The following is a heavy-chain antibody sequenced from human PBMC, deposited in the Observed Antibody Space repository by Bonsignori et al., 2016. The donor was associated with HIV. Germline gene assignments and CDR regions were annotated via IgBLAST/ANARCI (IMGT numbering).Heavy chain of an antibody. V-gene: IGHV5-51*01. D-gene: IGHD1-20*01. J-gene: IGHJ4*01. Sequence: VRQAPGKGLEWMGIIYPGDSDTRYSPSFQGQVTISADKSISTAYLQWTTLKASDTGVYYCARLTGSSAGFDFWGHGTLVTVSS. CDR3: ARLTGSSAGFDF. CDR2: IYPGDSDT.